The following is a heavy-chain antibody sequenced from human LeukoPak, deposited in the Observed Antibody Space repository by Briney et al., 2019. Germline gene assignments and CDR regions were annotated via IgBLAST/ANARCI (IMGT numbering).Heavy chain of an antibody. V-gene: IGHV3-73*01. CDR3: TASDAFDI. Sequence: GGSLRLSCAASGFTFSGSAMHWVRQASGKGLEWVGRIRSKANSYATAYAASVKGRFTIPRDDSKNTAYLQMNSLKTEDTAVYYCTASDAFDIWGQGTMVTVSS. CDR1: GFTFSGSA. J-gene: IGHJ3*02. CDR2: IRSKANSYAT.